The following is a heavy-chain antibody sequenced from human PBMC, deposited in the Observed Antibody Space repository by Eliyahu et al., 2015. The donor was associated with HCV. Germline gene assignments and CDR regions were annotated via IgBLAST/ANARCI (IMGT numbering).Heavy chain of an antibody. Sequence: EVQLVESGGGLVKPGESLRLSCAASDLSFSNLWMNWVRXAPGKGLEWXGXIKTKXDGETTDYAAPVKGRXTISRDDSKNSQYLQMNSLKTEDTAVYYCTTGRAGAFDYWGQGILVTVSS. J-gene: IGHJ4*02. CDR2: IKTKXDGETT. V-gene: IGHV3-15*07. CDR3: TTGRAGAFDY. D-gene: IGHD6-13*01. CDR1: DLSFSNLW.